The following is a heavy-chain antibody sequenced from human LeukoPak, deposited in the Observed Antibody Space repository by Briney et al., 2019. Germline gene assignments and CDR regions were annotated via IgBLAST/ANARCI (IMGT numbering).Heavy chain of an antibody. CDR2: INPNSGGT. CDR1: GYTFTGYY. CDR3: ARGEPNEYYYDSSGSSGYYFDY. J-gene: IGHJ4*02. Sequence: ASVKVSCKASGYTFTGYYMHWVRQAPGQGLEWMGWINPNSGGTNYAQKFQGRVTMTRDTSISTAYMELSRLRSDDTAVYYCARGEPNEYYYDSSGSSGYYFDYWGQGTLGTVSS. D-gene: IGHD3-22*01. V-gene: IGHV1-2*02.